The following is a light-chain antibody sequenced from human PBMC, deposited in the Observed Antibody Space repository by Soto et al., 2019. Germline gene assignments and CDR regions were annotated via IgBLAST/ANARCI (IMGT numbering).Light chain of an antibody. V-gene: IGKV3-15*01. CDR1: QSVSSD. CDR3: QQYNNWPFT. Sequence: EIVMTQSPATLSVSPGERATLSCRASQSVSSDLAWYQQKPGQAPRLLIYGASTRATGLPARFSGSGSGTEFTLTISGLQSEDFAVYYCQQYNNWPFTFGPWTKVDIK. J-gene: IGKJ3*01. CDR2: GAS.